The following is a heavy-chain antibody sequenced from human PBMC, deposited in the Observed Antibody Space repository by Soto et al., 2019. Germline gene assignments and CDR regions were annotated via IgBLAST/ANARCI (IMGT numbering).Heavy chain of an antibody. Sequence: ASVKVSCKASGGAFSDYAFSWVRQAPGQGLEWLGGIMPIFRAPDYAQKFQGRVTITADEFTRTAYMEMNSLRSEDTAVYYCARVWQGETDAFDIWGQGTMVTVSS. V-gene: IGHV1-69*13. CDR3: ARVWQGETDAFDI. CDR1: GGAFSDYA. D-gene: IGHD3-10*01. CDR2: IMPIFRAP. J-gene: IGHJ3*02.